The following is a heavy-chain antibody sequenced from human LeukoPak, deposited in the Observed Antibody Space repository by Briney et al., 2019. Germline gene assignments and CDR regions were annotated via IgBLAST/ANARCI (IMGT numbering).Heavy chain of an antibody. CDR2: IWYDGSDK. Sequence: GGSLRLSCAASGFTFGFHGMHWVRQAPGKGLEWVAVIWYDGSDKYYADSVQGRFTISRDNSKSTLYLQMNSLRAEDTAVYYCAKERTVTTGTYDAFDIWGQGTMVTVSS. D-gene: IGHD4-17*01. V-gene: IGHV3-33*06. CDR1: GFTFGFHG. J-gene: IGHJ3*02. CDR3: AKERTVTTGTYDAFDI.